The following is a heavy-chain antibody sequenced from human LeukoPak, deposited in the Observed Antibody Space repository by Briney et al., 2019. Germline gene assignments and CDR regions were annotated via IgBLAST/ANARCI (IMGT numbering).Heavy chain of an antibody. Sequence: GGSLRLSCVGSGFTFSDYWMSWVRLGPGKGLEWVASIPPDGSVARYVDSLKGRFTISRDDARSSVFLQMNSLRAEDTAVYYCARDEIVVVPAAKHDAFDIWGQGTMVTVSS. CDR1: GFTFSDYW. V-gene: IGHV3-7*01. J-gene: IGHJ3*02. CDR3: ARDEIVVVPAAKHDAFDI. CDR2: IPPDGSVA. D-gene: IGHD2-2*01.